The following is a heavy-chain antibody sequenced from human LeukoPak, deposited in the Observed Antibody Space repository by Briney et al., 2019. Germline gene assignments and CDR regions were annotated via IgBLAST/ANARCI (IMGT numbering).Heavy chain of an antibody. CDR2: IHEDGSDK. Sequence: PGGSLRLSCAASGFTFSRPWMNWVRQAPGKGLEWVANIHEDGSDKYYVDSVKGRFTISIDNAKNSFYLQMNSLRAEHTAVYYCARDVHSGAFDYWGQGTLVTVSS. CDR3: ARDVHSGAFDY. D-gene: IGHD6-19*01. CDR1: GFTFSRPW. V-gene: IGHV3-7*01. J-gene: IGHJ4*02.